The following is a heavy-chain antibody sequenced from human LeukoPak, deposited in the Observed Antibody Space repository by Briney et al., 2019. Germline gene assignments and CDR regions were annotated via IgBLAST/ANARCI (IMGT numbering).Heavy chain of an antibody. CDR1: GFTFSSYA. Sequence: GGSLRLSCAASGFTFSSYAMHWVRQAPGKGLEWVAVISYDGSNKYYADSVKGRFTISRDNSKNTLYLQMNSLRAEDTAVYYCARPVGYYSYFDNWGQGTLVTVSS. V-gene: IGHV3-30-3*01. CDR3: ARPVGYYSYFDN. CDR2: ISYDGSNK. J-gene: IGHJ4*02. D-gene: IGHD3-22*01.